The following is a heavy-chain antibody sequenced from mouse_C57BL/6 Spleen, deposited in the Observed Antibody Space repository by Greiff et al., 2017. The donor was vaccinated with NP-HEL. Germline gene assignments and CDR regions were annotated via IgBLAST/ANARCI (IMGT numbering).Heavy chain of an antibody. CDR3: ARERDFDY. V-gene: IGHV1-76*01. J-gene: IGHJ2*01. CDR2: IYPGSGNT. CDR1: GYTFTDYY. Sequence: VHLVESGAELVRPGASVKLSCKASGYTFTDYYINWVKQRPGQGLEWIARIYPGSGNTYYNEKFKGKATLTAEKSSSTAYMQLSSLTSGESAVYFCARERDFDYWGQGTTLTVSS.